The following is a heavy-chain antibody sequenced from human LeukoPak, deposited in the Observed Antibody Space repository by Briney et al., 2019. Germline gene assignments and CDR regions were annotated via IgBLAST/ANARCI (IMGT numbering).Heavy chain of an antibody. CDR2: ISYDGSNK. CDR1: GFTFSSYA. D-gene: IGHD5-12*01. Sequence: PGGSLRLSCAASGFTFSSYAMHWVRQAPGKGLEWVAVISYDGSNKYYADSVKGRFTISRDNSKNTLYLQMNSLRAEDTAVYYCARSGYDFMVRFYYFDYWGQGTLVTVSS. CDR3: ARSGYDFMVRFYYFDY. J-gene: IGHJ4*02. V-gene: IGHV3-30-3*01.